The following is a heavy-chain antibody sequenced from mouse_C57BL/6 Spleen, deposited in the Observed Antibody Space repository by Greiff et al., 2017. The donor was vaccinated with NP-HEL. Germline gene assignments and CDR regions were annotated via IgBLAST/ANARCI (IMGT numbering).Heavy chain of an antibody. CDR1: GFTFSSYG. Sequence: EVMLVESGGDLVKPGGSLKLSCAASGFTFSSYGMSWVRQTPDKRLEWVATISSGGSCTYYPDSVKGRFTISRDNAKNTLYLQMSSLKSEDTAMYYCARQWGDDGYFYFDYWGQGTTLTVSS. CDR2: ISSGGSCT. CDR3: ARQWGDDGYFYFDY. J-gene: IGHJ2*01. V-gene: IGHV5-6*01. D-gene: IGHD2-3*01.